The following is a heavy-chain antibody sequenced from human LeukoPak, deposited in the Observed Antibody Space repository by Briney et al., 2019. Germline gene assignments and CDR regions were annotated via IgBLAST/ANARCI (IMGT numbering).Heavy chain of an antibody. J-gene: IGHJ4*02. Sequence: GESLKISCKGSGYSFTSYWIGWVRQMPGKGLEWMGIIYPGDSDTRYSPSFQGQVTISADKSISTAYLQWSSLKASDTAMYYCARHFRSNGDYGSPDYWGQGTLVTVSS. D-gene: IGHD4-17*01. CDR1: GYSFTSYW. CDR2: IYPGDSDT. V-gene: IGHV5-51*01. CDR3: ARHFRSNGDYGSPDY.